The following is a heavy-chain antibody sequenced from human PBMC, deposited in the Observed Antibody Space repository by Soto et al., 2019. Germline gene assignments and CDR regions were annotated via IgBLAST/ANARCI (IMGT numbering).Heavy chain of an antibody. CDR2: IYHSGST. CDR3: ARGRYSYGGFDY. Sequence: AETLSLTCAVSGYSISSGYYWGWIRQPPGKGLEWIGSIYHSGSTYYNPSLKSRVTISVDTSKNQFSLKLSSVTAADTAVYYCARGRYSYGGFDYWGQGTLVTVSS. CDR1: GYSISSGYY. D-gene: IGHD5-18*01. V-gene: IGHV4-38-2*01. J-gene: IGHJ4*02.